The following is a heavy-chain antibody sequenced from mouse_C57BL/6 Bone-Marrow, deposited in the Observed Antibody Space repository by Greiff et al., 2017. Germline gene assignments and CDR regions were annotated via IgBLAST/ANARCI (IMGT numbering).Heavy chain of an antibody. CDR3: ARGGVYGSSLT. D-gene: IGHD1-1*01. Sequence: VQLQQPGAELVKPGASVKLSCKASGYTITSYWMHWVKQRPGQGLEWIGMIHPNSGSTNYHEKFKSKATLTGDKSSSTAYMQLSSLTSEDSAVYYCARGGVYGSSLTWGQGTTLTVSS. V-gene: IGHV1-64*01. CDR1: GYTITSYW. CDR2: IHPNSGST. J-gene: IGHJ2*01.